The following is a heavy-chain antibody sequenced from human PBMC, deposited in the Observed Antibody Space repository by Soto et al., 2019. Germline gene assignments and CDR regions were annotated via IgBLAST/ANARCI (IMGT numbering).Heavy chain of an antibody. Sequence: GEALKISCKGSGYSFNTYWIGCVRQMPGKGLEWMGIIYPGDSDTRYSPSFQGQVTISADKSISTAYLQWSSLKASDTAMYYCARYDYGDYSYYYGMDVWGQGTTVTVSS. CDR1: GYSFNTYW. V-gene: IGHV5-51*01. D-gene: IGHD4-17*01. J-gene: IGHJ6*02. CDR3: ARYDYGDYSYYYGMDV. CDR2: IYPGDSDT.